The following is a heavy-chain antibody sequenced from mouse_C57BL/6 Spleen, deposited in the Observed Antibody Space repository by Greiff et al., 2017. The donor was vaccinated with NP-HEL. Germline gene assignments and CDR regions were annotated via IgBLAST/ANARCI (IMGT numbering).Heavy chain of an antibody. D-gene: IGHD2-3*01. Sequence: DVKLVESGGGLVKPGGSLKLSCAASGFTFSSYAMSWVHQTPEKRLEWVATISDGGSYTYYPDNVKGRFTISRDNAKNNLYLQMSHLKSEDTAMYYCARDRRWLLRRYFDVWGTGTTVTVSS. V-gene: IGHV5-4*01. CDR2: ISDGGSYT. CDR3: ARDRRWLLRRYFDV. CDR1: GFTFSSYA. J-gene: IGHJ1*03.